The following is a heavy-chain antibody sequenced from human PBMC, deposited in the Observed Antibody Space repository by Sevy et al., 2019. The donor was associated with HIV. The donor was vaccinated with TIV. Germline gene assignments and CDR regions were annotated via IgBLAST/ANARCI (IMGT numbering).Heavy chain of an antibody. CDR3: ATYIYDSSGLDY. CDR2: ISSSGSSM. Sequence: GGSLRLSCAASGFTGFTFGDLYMSWIRQAPGKGLEWVSYISSSGSSMYYADSVKGRFTISRDNAKNSLYLQMNSLRAEDTAFYYCATYIYDSSGLDYWGQGTLVTVPS. J-gene: IGHJ4*02. D-gene: IGHD3-22*01. CDR1: GFTGFTFGDLY. V-gene: IGHV3-11*01.